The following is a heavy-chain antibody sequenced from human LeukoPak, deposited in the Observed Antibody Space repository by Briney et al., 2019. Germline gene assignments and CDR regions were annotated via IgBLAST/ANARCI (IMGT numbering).Heavy chain of an antibody. V-gene: IGHV4-34*01. D-gene: IGHD3-22*01. Sequence: SETLSLTCAVYGGSFSGYYWSWIRRPPGKGLEWIGEINHSGSTNYNPSLKSRVTISVDTTKNRFSLKLSSVTAADTAVYYCARDHYYDSSGYSYRRRLTNAFDIWGQGTMVTVSS. CDR2: INHSGST. CDR1: GGSFSGYY. CDR3: ARDHYYDSSGYSYRRRLTNAFDI. J-gene: IGHJ3*02.